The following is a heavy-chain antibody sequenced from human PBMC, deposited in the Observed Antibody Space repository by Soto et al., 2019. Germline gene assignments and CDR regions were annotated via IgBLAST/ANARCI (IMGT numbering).Heavy chain of an antibody. Sequence: QVHLVQSGAEVKKPGASVKVSCKASGYIFTSYGITWVRQAPGQGLEWMGWISAHNGNTDYAQKLQGRVIVTRDTSTSTAYMELRSLRSDDTAVYYCARWRYGDYWGQGALVTVSS. CDR2: ISAHNGNT. D-gene: IGHD1-1*01. J-gene: IGHJ4*02. CDR1: GYIFTSYG. V-gene: IGHV1-18*01. CDR3: ARWRYGDY.